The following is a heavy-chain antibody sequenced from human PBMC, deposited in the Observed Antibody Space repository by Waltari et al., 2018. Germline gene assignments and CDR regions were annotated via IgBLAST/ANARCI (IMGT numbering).Heavy chain of an antibody. V-gene: IGHV1-46*01. J-gene: IGHJ4*02. Sequence: QVQLVQSGAEVKKPGASVKVSCKASGYTFTRYYMHWVRQAPGQGLEWMGIINPSGGSTSYAQKFQGRVTMTRDTSTSTVYMELSSLRSEDTAVYYCARGRRYYYDSSGYDYFDYWGQGTLVTVSS. CDR3: ARGRRYYYDSSGYDYFDY. D-gene: IGHD3-22*01. CDR2: INPSGGST. CDR1: GYTFTRYY.